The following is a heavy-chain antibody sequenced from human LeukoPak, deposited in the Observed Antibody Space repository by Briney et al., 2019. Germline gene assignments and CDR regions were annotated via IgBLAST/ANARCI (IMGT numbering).Heavy chain of an antibody. V-gene: IGHV4-4*07. J-gene: IGHJ3*02. CDR2: IYTSGST. D-gene: IGHD2-15*01. CDR3: ARYCSGGSCPLGDAFDI. CDR1: GGSISSYY. Sequence: SETLSLTCTVSGGSISSYYWSWIRQPAGKGLEWIGRIYTSGSTNYNPSLKSRVTMSVDTSKNQFSLKLSSVTAADTAVYHCARYCSGGSCPLGDAFDIWGQGTMVTVSS.